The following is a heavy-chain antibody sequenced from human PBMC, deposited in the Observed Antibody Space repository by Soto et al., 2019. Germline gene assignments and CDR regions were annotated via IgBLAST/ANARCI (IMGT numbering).Heavy chain of an antibody. CDR3: ARAGQGASCSGGSCYLGASDI. CDR1: GFNFSSYD. V-gene: IGHV3-13*01. CDR2: IGTAGDT. J-gene: IGHJ3*02. Sequence: EVQLVESGGGLVQPGGSLRLSCEASGFNFSSYDMHWVRQATGKGLEWVSVIGTAGDTFYTGSVKGRFTISRENGKNSLYLQMNRLRAGDTAVYYCARAGQGASCSGGSCYLGASDIWGQGTMVTVSS. D-gene: IGHD2-15*01.